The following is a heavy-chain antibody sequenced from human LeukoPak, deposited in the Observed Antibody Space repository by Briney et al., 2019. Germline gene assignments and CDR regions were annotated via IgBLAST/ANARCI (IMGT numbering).Heavy chain of an antibody. J-gene: IGHJ4*02. CDR1: GFTFSSYA. Sequence: PGGSLRLSCAASGFTFSSYAMSWVRQAPGKGLEWVANINQDGNSQNYVDSVRGRFTISKDNAKNSVYLQVNSLRAEDTAVYYCARSLWPEDYWGQGILVTVSS. D-gene: IGHD2-21*01. CDR2: INQDGNSQ. CDR3: ARSLWPEDY. V-gene: IGHV3-7*01.